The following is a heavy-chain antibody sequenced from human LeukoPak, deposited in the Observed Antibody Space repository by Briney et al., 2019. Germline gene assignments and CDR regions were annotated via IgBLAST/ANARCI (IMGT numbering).Heavy chain of an antibody. Sequence: GGSLRPSCAASGFTFSNAWMSWVRQAPGKGLEWVGRIKSKTDGGTTDYAAPVKGRFTISRDDSKNTLYLQMNSLKTEDTAVYYCTTPPDYGDYDLFDYWGQGTLVTVSS. CDR2: IKSKTDGGTT. J-gene: IGHJ4*02. CDR3: TTPPDYGDYDLFDY. D-gene: IGHD4-17*01. V-gene: IGHV3-15*01. CDR1: GFTFSNAW.